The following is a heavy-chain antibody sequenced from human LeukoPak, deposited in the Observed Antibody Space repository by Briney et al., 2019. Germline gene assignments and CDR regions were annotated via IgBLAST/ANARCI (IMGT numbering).Heavy chain of an antibody. CDR2: IIGSGGST. CDR1: GFTFSSYA. CDR3: ARDQGYSSSSEVWFDP. J-gene: IGHJ5*02. V-gene: IGHV3-23*01. D-gene: IGHD6-6*01. Sequence: GGSLRLSCAASGFTFSSYAMSWVRQAPGKGLEWVSAIIGSGGSTYYADSVKGRFTISRDNSKNTLYLQMNSLRAEDTAVYYCARDQGYSSSSEVWFDPWGQGTLVTVSS.